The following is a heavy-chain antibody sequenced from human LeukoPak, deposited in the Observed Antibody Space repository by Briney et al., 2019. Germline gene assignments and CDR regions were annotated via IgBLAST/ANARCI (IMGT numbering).Heavy chain of an antibody. D-gene: IGHD5-12*01. CDR3: ARAHIVTTMFFDY. CDR2: IYYSGST. Sequence: TVPLPCNVGRGRIRNGGNYRSWLRHHQGKGLEWIGLIYYSGSTYYNPSLKSRLSISVDTSKNQFSLKLSSVTAADAAVYYCARAHIVTTMFFDYWGQGALVTVSS. V-gene: IGHV4-31*02. CDR1: RGRIRNGGNY. J-gene: IGHJ4*02.